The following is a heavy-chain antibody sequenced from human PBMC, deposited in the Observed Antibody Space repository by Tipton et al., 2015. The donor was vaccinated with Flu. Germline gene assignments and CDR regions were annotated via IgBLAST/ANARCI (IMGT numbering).Heavy chain of an antibody. CDR1: GGSISDFY. J-gene: IGHJ4*02. CDR3: ARERRFSMGRGVITSFDY. D-gene: IGHD3-10*01. V-gene: IGHV4-59*01. Sequence: TLSLTCTVSGGSISDFYWTWIRQPPGKGLEWIGYMYSNGNTDYNPSLKSRVTISVDTSKNQFSLNLSSVTAADTAVYFCARERRFSMGRGVITSFDYWGQGILVTVSS. CDR2: MYSNGNT.